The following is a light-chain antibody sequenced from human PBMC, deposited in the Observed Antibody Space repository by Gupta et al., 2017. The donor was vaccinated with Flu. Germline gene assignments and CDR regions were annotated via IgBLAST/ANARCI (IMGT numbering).Light chain of an antibody. V-gene: IGLV8-61*01. J-gene: IGLJ3*02. CDR1: SGSVSTTHS. Sequence: QTVVTPEPSFSVSPGETVTLTCGLTSGSVSTTHSPTWYQQTPGQAPRTLIYSTNTRSSGVPHRFSGSILGNKAALTITGAQADDESDYYCALYMGSGVSLFGGGTKLTVL. CDR3: ALYMGSGVSL. CDR2: STN.